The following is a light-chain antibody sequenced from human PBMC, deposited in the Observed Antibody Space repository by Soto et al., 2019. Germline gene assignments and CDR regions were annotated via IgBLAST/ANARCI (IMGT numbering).Light chain of an antibody. CDR2: DNH. Sequence: QSVLTQPPSASGTPGQRVTFSCSGSSSNIGINTVNWYRQLPGTAPQLLISDNHRRPSGAPDRFSGSKSGTSTSCVIRRLQSEDEATYFCAAWDVSLKGFVFGTGTKVTVL. V-gene: IGLV1-44*01. CDR3: AAWDVSLKGFV. J-gene: IGLJ1*01. CDR1: SSNIGINT.